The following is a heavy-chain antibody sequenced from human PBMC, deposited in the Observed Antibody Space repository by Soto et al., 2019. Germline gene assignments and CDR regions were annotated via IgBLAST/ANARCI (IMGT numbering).Heavy chain of an antibody. J-gene: IGHJ3*02. Sequence: QVQLQQWGAELLKPSETLSLTCAVYGGSFSGHYWSWIRQPPGKGLEWIGQINHSGSTNYNPSLKSRVTISIDTSKNQFSLNLSSVTAADTTVYYCARGTSGSHDAFDIWGQGTMVTVSS. CDR3: ARGTSGSHDAFDI. CDR1: GGSFSGHY. D-gene: IGHD2-15*01. CDR2: INHSGST. V-gene: IGHV4-34*01.